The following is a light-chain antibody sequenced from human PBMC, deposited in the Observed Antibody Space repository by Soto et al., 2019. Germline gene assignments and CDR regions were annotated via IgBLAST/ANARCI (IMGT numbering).Light chain of an antibody. CDR2: KAS. V-gene: IGKV1-5*03. J-gene: IGKJ4*01. Sequence: DIQMTQSPSTLSASIGDRVIITCRASQSISSWLAWYQQKPGKAPKLLIYKASSLESGVPSRFSGSGSGTDFTLAISSLQADDFATYYCQQYKSYSLTFGGGTKVEIK. CDR3: QQYKSYSLT. CDR1: QSISSW.